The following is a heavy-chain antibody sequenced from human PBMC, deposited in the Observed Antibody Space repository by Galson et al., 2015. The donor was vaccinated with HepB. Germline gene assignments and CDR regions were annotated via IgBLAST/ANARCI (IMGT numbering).Heavy chain of an antibody. CDR1: GYTFRNFG. CDR2: ISPYDGDT. J-gene: IGHJ4*02. V-gene: IGHV1-18*01. Sequence: SVKVSCKASGYTFRNFGISWVRQAPGQGLEWMGWISPYDGDTEFAQKLQGRVTMTTDTSTATAYMEVRNLRSGDTAVYYCARDHRRVGATSFDFWGQGTLVTVSS. D-gene: IGHD1-26*01. CDR3: ARDHRRVGATSFDF.